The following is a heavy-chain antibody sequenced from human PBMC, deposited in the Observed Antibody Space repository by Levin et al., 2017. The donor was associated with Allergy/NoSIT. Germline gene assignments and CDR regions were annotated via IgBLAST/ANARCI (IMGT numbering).Heavy chain of an antibody. CDR2: ISYDGSNK. J-gene: IGHJ3*02. Sequence: PGGSLRLSCAASGFTFSSYGMHWVRQAPGKGLEWVAVISYDGSNKYYADSVKGRFTISRDNSKNTLYLQMNSLRAEDTAVYYCAKDRRWFGEHRPGDAFDIWGQGTMVTVSS. CDR1: GFTFSSYG. D-gene: IGHD3-10*01. V-gene: IGHV3-30*18. CDR3: AKDRRWFGEHRPGDAFDI.